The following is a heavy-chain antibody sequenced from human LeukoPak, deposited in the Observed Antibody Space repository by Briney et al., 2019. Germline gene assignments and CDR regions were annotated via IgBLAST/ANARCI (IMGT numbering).Heavy chain of an antibody. CDR2: ISSSGSTI. CDR1: GFTLSSYE. Sequence: GGSLRLSCAASGFTLSSYEKNWVRQAPGKGLEWVSYISSSGSTISYADSVKGRFTISRDNAKNSLYLQMNSLRAEDTAVYYCAELGITMIGGVWGKGTTVTISS. D-gene: IGHD3-10*02. J-gene: IGHJ6*04. CDR3: AELGITMIGGV. V-gene: IGHV3-48*03.